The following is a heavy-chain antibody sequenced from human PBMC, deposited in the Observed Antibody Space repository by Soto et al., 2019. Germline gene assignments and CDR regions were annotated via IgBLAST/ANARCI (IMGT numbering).Heavy chain of an antibody. CDR3: ARSLGRVTLDY. J-gene: IGHJ4*02. CDR2: IYWDDDK. D-gene: IGHD2-21*02. V-gene: IGHV2-5*02. Sequence: QITLKESGPTLVKPTQTLTLTCTFSGFSLNTNGVGVYWIRQPPGKALEWLALIYWDDDKHYSPSLNNRLTITKDTSKNQVVLKMAKMDPVDTATYFCARSLGRVTLDYWGQGALVTVSS. CDR1: GFSLNTNGVG.